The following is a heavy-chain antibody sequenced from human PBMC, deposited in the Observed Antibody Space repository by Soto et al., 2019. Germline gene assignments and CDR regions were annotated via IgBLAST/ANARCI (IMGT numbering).Heavy chain of an antibody. Sequence: QLQLQESGPGLVKPSETLSLTCTVSGGSISSSSYYWGWIRQPPGKGLEWIGSIYYSGSTYYNPSLKSRVPISVDTSKNQFSLKLSSVTAADTAVYYCARHHRFGPRNGPPSYWGQGTLVTVSS. J-gene: IGHJ4*02. CDR1: GGSISSSSYY. V-gene: IGHV4-39*01. CDR3: ARHHRFGPRNGPPSY. D-gene: IGHD2-8*01. CDR2: IYYSGST.